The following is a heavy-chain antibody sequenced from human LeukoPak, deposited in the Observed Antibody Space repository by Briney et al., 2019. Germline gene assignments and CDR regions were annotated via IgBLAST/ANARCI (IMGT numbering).Heavy chain of an antibody. J-gene: IGHJ4*02. D-gene: IGHD1-26*01. CDR1: GFTFDDYA. CDR2: ITWDGGRT. Sequence: PGGSLRLSSAASGFTFDDYAMHWVRQAPGKGLEWVSLITWDGGRTYYADSVKGRFTISRDNSKNSLYVQLNSLRPEDTAFYYCAKDKVGATGGYFDYWGQGTLVTVSS. V-gene: IGHV3-43D*03. CDR3: AKDKVGATGGYFDY.